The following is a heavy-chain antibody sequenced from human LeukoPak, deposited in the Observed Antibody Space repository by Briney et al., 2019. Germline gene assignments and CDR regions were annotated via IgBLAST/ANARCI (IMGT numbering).Heavy chain of an antibody. D-gene: IGHD5-18*01. V-gene: IGHV4-61*02. Sequence: PSETLSLTCTVSGDSISSGSYYWSWIRQPAGKGLEWIGRIYTSGSTNYNPSLKSRVTISVKTSKNQFSLKLSSVTAADTAVYYCARGGYSYGYSPSYYYYYMGVWGKGTTVTVSS. CDR3: ARGGYSYGYSPSYYYYYMGV. CDR2: IYTSGST. CDR1: GDSISSGSYY. J-gene: IGHJ6*03.